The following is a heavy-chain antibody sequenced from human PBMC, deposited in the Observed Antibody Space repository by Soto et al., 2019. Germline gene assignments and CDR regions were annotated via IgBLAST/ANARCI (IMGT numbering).Heavy chain of an antibody. J-gene: IGHJ6*02. CDR1: GFTFSSHS. Sequence: SGGSLRLSCAASGFTFSSHSMIWVRQAPGKGLEWISHITSTSSTRSYADSVRGRFTISRDNAKDSLYLQMNSLRDEDTAVYYCARRITMVRGPYYYYAMDVWGQGTTVTVSS. V-gene: IGHV3-48*02. CDR2: ITSTSSTR. CDR3: ARRITMVRGPYYYYAMDV. D-gene: IGHD3-10*01.